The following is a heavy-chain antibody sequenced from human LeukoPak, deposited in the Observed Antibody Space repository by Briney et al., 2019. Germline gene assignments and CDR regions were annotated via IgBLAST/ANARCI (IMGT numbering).Heavy chain of an antibody. CDR2: IKQDESER. CDR1: GFSFSSYW. D-gene: IGHD3-3*01. CDR3: ARGGYYGSGRYYFDS. V-gene: IGHV3-7*01. J-gene: IGHJ4*02. Sequence: GGSLRLSCEGSGFSFSSYWMTWVRQSPGKGPEWVANIKQDESERYTVDSVKGRFTISRDNAKNTLHLQMNSLRAEDTAVYYCARGGYYGSGRYYFDSWGQGTLVTVSS.